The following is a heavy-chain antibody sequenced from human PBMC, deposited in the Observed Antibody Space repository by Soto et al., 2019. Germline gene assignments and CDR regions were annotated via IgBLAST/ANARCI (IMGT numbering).Heavy chain of an antibody. CDR2: IYATGAT. D-gene: IGHD1-1*01. V-gene: IGHV4-4*07. Sequence: TLSLTCTVSGASISGFYWSWIRKSAGKGLEWIGRIYATGATDYNPSLKSRVMMSVDTSKKQFSLKLRSVTAADTAVYYCVRDGTKTLRDWFDPWSQGISVTVSS. CDR3: VRDGTKTLRDWFDP. J-gene: IGHJ5*02. CDR1: GASISGFY.